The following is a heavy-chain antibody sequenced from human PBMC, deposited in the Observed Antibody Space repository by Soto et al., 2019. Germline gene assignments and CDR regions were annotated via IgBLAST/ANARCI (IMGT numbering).Heavy chain of an antibody. CDR3: AKSREEVIGANHDAFDI. J-gene: IGHJ3*02. Sequence: EVQLLESGGGLVQPGGSLRLSCAASGFTFRSYAMSWVRQAPGKGLEWVSAIRGSGAYTYYADSMKGRFTISRDNSKNTLFLQMNSLRAEDTAIYYCAKSREEVIGANHDAFDIWGQGTMVTVSS. CDR1: GFTFRSYA. D-gene: IGHD2-21*01. V-gene: IGHV3-23*01. CDR2: IRGSGAYT.